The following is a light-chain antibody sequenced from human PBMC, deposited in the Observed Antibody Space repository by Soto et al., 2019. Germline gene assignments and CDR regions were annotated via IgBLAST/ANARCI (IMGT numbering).Light chain of an antibody. CDR2: DTS. CDR3: LLSFIGAVV. CDR1: TGAVTSGHY. J-gene: IGLJ2*01. V-gene: IGLV7-46*01. Sequence: QAVVTQEPSLSVSPGGTVTLTCGSSTGAVTSGHYPYWFQQKPGQAPKTLIYDTSNKHSWTPARFSGSLLGGEAALTLSDAQPVDEADYYCLLSFIGAVVFGGGTQLTVL.